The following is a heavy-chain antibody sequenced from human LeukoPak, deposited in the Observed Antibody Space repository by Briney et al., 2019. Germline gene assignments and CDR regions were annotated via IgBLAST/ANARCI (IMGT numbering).Heavy chain of an antibody. CDR1: GGSISSYY. V-gene: IGHV4-4*07. Sequence: PETLSLTCTVSGGSISSYYWSWIRQPAGKGLEWIGRIYTSGSTNHNPSLKSRVTMSVDTSKNQFSLKLSSVTAADTAVYYCAREGSSSSAAVIDWGQGTLVTVSS. J-gene: IGHJ4*02. CDR3: AREGSSSSAAVID. CDR2: IYTSGST. D-gene: IGHD6-6*01.